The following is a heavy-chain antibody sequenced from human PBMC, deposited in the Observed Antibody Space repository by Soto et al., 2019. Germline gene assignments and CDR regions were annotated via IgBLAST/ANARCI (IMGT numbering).Heavy chain of an antibody. V-gene: IGHV1-3*01. CDR1: GYTFTSYA. J-gene: IGHJ2*01. CDR2: INAGNGNT. D-gene: IGHD1-26*01. Sequence: QVQLVQSGAEVKKPGASVEVSCKASGYTFTSYAMHWVRQAPGQRLEWMGWINAGNGNTKYSQKYQGRVTITRDTSASTAYMELSSQRSEDTAVYSCARGGSLYWYFDLWGRGTLVTVSS. CDR3: ARGGSLYWYFDL.